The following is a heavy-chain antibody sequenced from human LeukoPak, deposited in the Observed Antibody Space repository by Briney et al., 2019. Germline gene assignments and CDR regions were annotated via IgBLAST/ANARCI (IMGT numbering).Heavy chain of an antibody. CDR3: TTGIPRNY. CDR2: IKSKTDGGTT. Sequence: GGSLRLSCAASGFTFSNAWMSWVRQAPGKGLEWVGCIKSKTDGGTTDYAAPVKGRFTISRDDSKNTLYLQMNSLKTEDTAVYYCTTGIPRNYWGQGTLVTVSS. CDR1: GFTFSNAW. V-gene: IGHV3-15*01. J-gene: IGHJ4*02.